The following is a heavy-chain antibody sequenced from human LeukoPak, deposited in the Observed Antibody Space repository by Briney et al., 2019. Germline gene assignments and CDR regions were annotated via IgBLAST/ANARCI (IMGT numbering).Heavy chain of an antibody. CDR3: ARSFGASQQYTSSWNYYYMDV. CDR2: IYPSGGST. J-gene: IGHJ6*03. Sequence: ASVKVSCKASGYTFTNYYVHWVRQAPGQGLEWMGIIYPSGGSTSYPQKFQGRVTMTRDMSTSTVYMELSSLRSEDTAVFYCARSFGASQQYTSSWNYYYMDVWGEGTTVTVSS. D-gene: IGHD6-13*01. CDR1: GYTFTNYY. V-gene: IGHV1-46*01.